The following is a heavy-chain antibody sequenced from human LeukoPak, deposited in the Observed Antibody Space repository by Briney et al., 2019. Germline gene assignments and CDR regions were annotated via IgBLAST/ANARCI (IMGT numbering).Heavy chain of an antibody. CDR3: ARDLRQWLVGYYFDY. D-gene: IGHD6-19*01. CDR1: GFTFSSYG. V-gene: IGHV3-33*01. Sequence: GGSLRLSCAASGFTFSSYGMHWVRQAPGKGLEWVAVIWYDGSNKYSADSVKGRFTISRDNSKNTLYLQMNSLRAEDTAVYNCARDLRQWLVGYYFDYWGQGTLVTVPS. CDR2: IWYDGSNK. J-gene: IGHJ4*02.